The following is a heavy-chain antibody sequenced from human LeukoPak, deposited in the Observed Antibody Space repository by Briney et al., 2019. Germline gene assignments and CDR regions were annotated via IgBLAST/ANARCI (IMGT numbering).Heavy chain of an antibody. CDR2: ICSRSSYI. V-gene: IGHV3-21*01. D-gene: IGHD3-10*01. CDR1: GLTLSSYS. Sequence: KPARSLTLSCAASGLTLSSYSTNWVRQAPGKGREWEASICSRSSYIYYADRVKGRFTISRDNAKNSLYLQMNSLRAEDTAVYYCARDFYYGSGSYYNDYWGQGTLVTVSS. J-gene: IGHJ4*02. CDR3: ARDFYYGSGSYYNDY.